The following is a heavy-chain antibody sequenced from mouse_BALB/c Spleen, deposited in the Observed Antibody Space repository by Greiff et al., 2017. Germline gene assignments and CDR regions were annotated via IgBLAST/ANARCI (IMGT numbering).Heavy chain of an antibody. CDR2: ISSGSSTL. J-gene: IGHJ3*01. Sequence: EVKLMESGGGLVQPGGSRKLSCAASGFTFSSFGMHWVRQAPEKGLEWVAYISSGSSTLYYADTVKGRFTISRDNPKNTLFLQMTSLRSEDTAMYYCARPLDSSGSPFAYWGQGTLVTVSA. V-gene: IGHV5-17*02. CDR1: GFTFSSFG. D-gene: IGHD3-2*01. CDR3: ARPLDSSGSPFAY.